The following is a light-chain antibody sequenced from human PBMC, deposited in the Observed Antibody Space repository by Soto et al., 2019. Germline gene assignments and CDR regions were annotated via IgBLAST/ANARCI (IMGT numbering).Light chain of an antibody. CDR2: VNSDGSH. J-gene: IGLJ2*01. CDR1: SGLSDYT. V-gene: IGLV4-69*01. Sequence: QSVLTQSPSASASLGGSVKLTSSLSSGLSDYTIAWHQQQPEKGPRFLMRVNSDGSHIKGDEIPDRFSGSSSGTERYLTISSLQSEDEGDYYCQTWGTGARIFGGGTKLTVL. CDR3: QTWGTGARI.